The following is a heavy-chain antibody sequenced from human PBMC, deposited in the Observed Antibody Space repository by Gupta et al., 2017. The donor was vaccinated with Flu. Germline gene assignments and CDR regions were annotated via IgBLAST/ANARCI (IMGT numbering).Heavy chain of an antibody. J-gene: IGHJ5*01. CDR1: GCTPSDYW. Sequence: EVQLVESGGGLVQPGGSLRLSCGASGCTPSDYWMSGIRQAPGKGPELVANINRDGSVINYRDFVRGRFTISRDNAKNAVHFLMNSLRVDDTAVYYCARDVGSGDYDSWGQGTRVTVSS. V-gene: IGHV3-7*01. CDR3: ARDVGSGDYDS. D-gene: IGHD4-17*01. CDR2: INRDGSVI.